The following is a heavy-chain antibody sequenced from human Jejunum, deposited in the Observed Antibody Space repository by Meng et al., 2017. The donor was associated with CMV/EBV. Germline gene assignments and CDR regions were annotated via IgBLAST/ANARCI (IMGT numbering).Heavy chain of an antibody. Sequence: QVLLQESGQGLVKPSQSLSLPCSVSGGSIGSGYYSWSWIRQPPGKGLEWIGYIHDTGSTSHNPSLKSRVDISLGTSKNQFSLTLNSVTAEDTAVYFCARGSIFVSFDSWGQGTLVTVSS. CDR2: IHDTGST. CDR1: GGSIGSGYYS. D-gene: IGHD3-3*01. CDR3: ARGSIFVSFDS. J-gene: IGHJ4*02. V-gene: IGHV4-30-4*08.